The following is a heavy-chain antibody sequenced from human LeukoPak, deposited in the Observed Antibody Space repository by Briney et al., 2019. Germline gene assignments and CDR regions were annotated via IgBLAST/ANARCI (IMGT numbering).Heavy chain of an antibody. D-gene: IGHD5-18*01. CDR2: ISASNGNT. Sequence: ASVKVSCKASGYTFTSYGISWVRQAPGQGLEWMGWISASNGNTNYAQSLQGRVTMTTDTSTSTVYMELRSQRSDDTAVYYCARAQLWGNCFDPWGHGTLVTVSS. CDR3: ARAQLWGNCFDP. CDR1: GYTFTSYG. V-gene: IGHV1-18*01. J-gene: IGHJ5*02.